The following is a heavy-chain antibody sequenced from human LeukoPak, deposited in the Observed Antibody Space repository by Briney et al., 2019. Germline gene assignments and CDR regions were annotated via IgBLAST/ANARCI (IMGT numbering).Heavy chain of an antibody. CDR2: IWYDGSNK. D-gene: IGHD3-22*01. CDR1: GFTFSSYA. J-gene: IGHJ4*02. Sequence: GGSLRLSCAASGFTFSSYAMSWVRQAPGKGLEWVAVIWYDGSNKYYADSVKGRFTISRDNSKNTLYLQMNSLRAEDTAVYYCAREPSMYYYDSSGYFDYWGQGTLVTVSS. V-gene: IGHV3-33*08. CDR3: AREPSMYYYDSSGYFDY.